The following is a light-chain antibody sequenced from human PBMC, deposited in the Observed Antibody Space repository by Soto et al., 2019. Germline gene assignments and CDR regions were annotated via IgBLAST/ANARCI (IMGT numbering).Light chain of an antibody. CDR3: QQYGSSPPTLT. CDR2: DAS. J-gene: IGKJ4*01. V-gene: IGKV3-20*01. CDR1: QSVGSTF. Sequence: EIVLTQSPGTLSLSPGERATLSCRARQSVGSTFLAWYQQQPGQAPRLLIYDASSRATGIPDRFSGSGSGTDFSLIISRLEPEDFAVYYCQQYGSSPPTLTFGGGTKVEIK.